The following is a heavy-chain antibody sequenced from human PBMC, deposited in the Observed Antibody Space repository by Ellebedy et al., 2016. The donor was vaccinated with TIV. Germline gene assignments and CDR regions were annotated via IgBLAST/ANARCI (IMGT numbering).Heavy chain of an antibody. Sequence: GESLKISCAASGFTFSSYSMNWVRQAPGKGLEWVSYISSSASTIYYADSVKGRFTISRDNAQNSLYLQMNSLRDEDTAVYYCARYCTSTSCYEAIGWFDPWGRGTLVTVSS. J-gene: IGHJ5*02. CDR1: GFTFSSYS. CDR2: ISSSASTI. D-gene: IGHD2-2*01. CDR3: ARYCTSTSCYEAIGWFDP. V-gene: IGHV3-48*02.